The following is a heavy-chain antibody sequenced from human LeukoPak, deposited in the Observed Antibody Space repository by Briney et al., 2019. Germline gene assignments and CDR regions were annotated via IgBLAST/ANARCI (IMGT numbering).Heavy chain of an antibody. Sequence: SSETLSLTCTVSGGSISSSSYYWGWIRQPPGKGLEWIGSIYYSGSTYYNPSLKSRVTISVDTSKNQFSLKLSSVTAADTAVYYCARAGYSSGWPPVNYYYYYMDVWGKGTTVTVSS. CDR2: IYYSGST. V-gene: IGHV4-39*07. J-gene: IGHJ6*03. D-gene: IGHD6-19*01. CDR1: GGSISSSSYY. CDR3: ARAGYSSGWPPVNYYYYYMDV.